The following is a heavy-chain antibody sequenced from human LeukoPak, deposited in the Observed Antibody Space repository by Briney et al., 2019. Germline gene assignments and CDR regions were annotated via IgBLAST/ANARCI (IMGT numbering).Heavy chain of an antibody. Sequence: AGGSLRLSCAASGFTFSSYSMNWVRQAPGKGLEWVSYISSSSSTIYYADSVKGRFTISRDNAKNSLYLQMNSLRAEDTAVYYCASRNSPPYYWGQGTLVTVSS. CDR1: GFTFSSYS. V-gene: IGHV3-48*01. CDR2: ISSSSSTI. D-gene: IGHD5-18*01. J-gene: IGHJ4*02. CDR3: ASRNSPPYY.